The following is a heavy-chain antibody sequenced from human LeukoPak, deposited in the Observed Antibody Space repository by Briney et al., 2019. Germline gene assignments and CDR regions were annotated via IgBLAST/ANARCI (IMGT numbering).Heavy chain of an antibody. J-gene: IGHJ5*02. CDR3: ARVCYYDSSGYYLVDWFDP. V-gene: IGHV4-39*01. D-gene: IGHD3-22*01. CDR2: ISYSGST. Sequence: PSETLSLTCTVSGGSISSGSYYWGWIRQPPGKGLEWIASISYSGSTYYNPSLKSRVTTSVDTSKNQFSLKLSSVTAADTAVYYCARVCYYDSSGYYLVDWFDPWGQGTLVTVSS. CDR1: GGSISSGSYY.